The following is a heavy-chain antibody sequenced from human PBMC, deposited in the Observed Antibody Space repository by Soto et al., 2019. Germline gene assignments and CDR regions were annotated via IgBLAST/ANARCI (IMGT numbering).Heavy chain of an antibody. J-gene: IGHJ4*02. CDR3: VKAVGPTAPSSRIFDY. CDR1: GFTFSNCA. CDR2: ISGDGGSI. Sequence: VGSLRLSCAASGFTFSNCAMSWVRQAPGKGLEWVSIISGDGGSIYYADSVEGRFTISRDNSKNTLNLQMSSLRAGDTAVYYCVKAVGPTAPSSRIFDYWGLGTLVTVSS. D-gene: IGHD1-26*01. V-gene: IGHV3-23*01.